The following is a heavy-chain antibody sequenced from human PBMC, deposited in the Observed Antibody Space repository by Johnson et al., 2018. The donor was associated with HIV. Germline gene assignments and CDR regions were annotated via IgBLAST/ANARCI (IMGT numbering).Heavy chain of an antibody. CDR3: ARGVGSIVGAMSTFDI. D-gene: IGHD1-26*01. CDR1: GFTFDDYG. Sequence: QLVESGGGVVRPGGSLRLSCAASGFTFDDYGMSWVRQTPGKGLEWVSGVNWNGGRTGYADSVKGRFTISRDNAKNSLYLQMNSLRPEDTALYYCARGVGSIVGAMSTFDIWGQGTMVTVSS. V-gene: IGHV3-20*04. J-gene: IGHJ3*02. CDR2: VNWNGGRT.